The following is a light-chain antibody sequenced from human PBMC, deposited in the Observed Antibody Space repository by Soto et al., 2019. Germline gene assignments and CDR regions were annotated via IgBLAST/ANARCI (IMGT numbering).Light chain of an antibody. CDR1: NSNIGRNF. Sequence: QSVLILPPSVSGTPGQNVTISCSGSNSNIGRNFVYWYQQFPGTAPRLLIYKNNQRPSGVPERFSVSQSGASASLAISGLRSEDEAHYHCAAWDDSLNGQVFGGGTQLTVL. CDR2: KNN. V-gene: IGLV1-47*01. J-gene: IGLJ2*01. CDR3: AAWDDSLNGQV.